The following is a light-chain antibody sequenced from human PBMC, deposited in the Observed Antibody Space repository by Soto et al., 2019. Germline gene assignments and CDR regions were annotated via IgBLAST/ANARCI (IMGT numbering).Light chain of an antibody. CDR2: GAS. CDR3: QQYNNWPRT. Sequence: EIVMTQSPATLSVSPGERATVSCRASQSVSSNLAWYQQKPGQAPRLLIYGASTRATGIPARFSGSGSGTEFPLTIGSLQSEDFAVYSCQQYNNWPRTFGQGTQLEIK. J-gene: IGKJ2*01. V-gene: IGKV3-15*01. CDR1: QSVSSN.